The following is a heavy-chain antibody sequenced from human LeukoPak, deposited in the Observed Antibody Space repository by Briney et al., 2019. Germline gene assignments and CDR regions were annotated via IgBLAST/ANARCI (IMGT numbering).Heavy chain of an antibody. CDR1: GGSISSYY. V-gene: IGHV4-4*07. CDR3: ARVGYYYDSSGYYPFDY. Sequence: SETLSLTCTVSGGSISSYYWSWIRQPAGKGLEWIGRIYTSGSTNYNPSLKSRVTMSVDTSKNQFSLKLSSVTAADTAVYYCARVGYYYDSSGYYPFDYWGQGTLVTVSS. D-gene: IGHD3-22*01. CDR2: IYTSGST. J-gene: IGHJ4*02.